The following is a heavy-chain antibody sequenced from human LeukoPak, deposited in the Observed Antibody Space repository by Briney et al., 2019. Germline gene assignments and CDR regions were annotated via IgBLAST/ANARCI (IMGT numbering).Heavy chain of an antibody. Sequence: GGSLRLSCAASGFTFSSFWMHWVRQAPGKGLEWVSSLKGDGSSTNYADSVKGRFTISRDNAKNTLYLQMNSLRAEDTAVYYCARGGGGLGYWGQGTLVTVSS. D-gene: IGHD3-16*01. CDR2: LKGDGSST. CDR1: GFTFSSFW. V-gene: IGHV3-74*01. CDR3: ARGGGGLGY. J-gene: IGHJ4*02.